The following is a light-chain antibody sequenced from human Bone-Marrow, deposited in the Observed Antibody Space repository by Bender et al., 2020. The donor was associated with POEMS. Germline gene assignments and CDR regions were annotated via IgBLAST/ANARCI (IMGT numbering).Light chain of an antibody. V-gene: IGLV3-21*02. CDR2: DDR. CDR1: DIGSKS. J-gene: IGLJ2*01. Sequence: SYVLTQPPSVSVAPGQTARITCGGDDIGSKSVQWYQQRPGQAPLLVVYDDRDRPSGIPERFSGSNSGNMATLTISRVKAGDEADYYCQLWDTSSDHVVFGGGSKLTVL. CDR3: QLWDTSSDHVV.